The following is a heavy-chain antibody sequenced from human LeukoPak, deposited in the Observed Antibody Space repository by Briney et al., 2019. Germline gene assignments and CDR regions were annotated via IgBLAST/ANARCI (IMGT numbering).Heavy chain of an antibody. J-gene: IGHJ4*02. CDR2: IYSGGST. CDR1: GFTVSSNY. Sequence: GGSLRLSCAASGFTVSSNYMSWVRQAPGKGLDWVSVIYSGGSTYYADSVKGRFTISRDNSKNTLYLQMNSLRAEDTAVYYCAREPGIAAAGVDYWGQGTLVTVSS. V-gene: IGHV3-66*01. CDR3: AREPGIAAAGVDY. D-gene: IGHD6-13*01.